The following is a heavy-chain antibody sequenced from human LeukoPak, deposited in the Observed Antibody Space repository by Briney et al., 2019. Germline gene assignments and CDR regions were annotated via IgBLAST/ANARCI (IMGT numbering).Heavy chain of an antibody. D-gene: IGHD3-22*01. CDR1: GFTFSSYG. Sequence: GGSLRLSCAASGFTFSSYGMSWVRQAPGKGLEWVSAISGSGSSTYYADSVKGRFTISRDNSKNTLYLQMNSLRAEDTAVYYCAKDSLPMIVVVITYYFDYWGQGTLVTVSS. CDR3: AKDSLPMIVVVITYYFDY. CDR2: ISGSGSST. J-gene: IGHJ4*02. V-gene: IGHV3-23*01.